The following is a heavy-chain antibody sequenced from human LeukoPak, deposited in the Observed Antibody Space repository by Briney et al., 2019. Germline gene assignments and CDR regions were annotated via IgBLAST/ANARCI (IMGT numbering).Heavy chain of an antibody. Sequence: PGVSLRLSCVRSGFTSLAYALTWARQAPGKGLEWVSGISGGGVTTYYADSVKGRFTISRDNSKNTLYLQMNSLRADDTAIYYCARNQQLGGHSYYYYGMDVWGQGTTVTVSS. CDR3: ARNQQLGGHSYYYYGMDV. V-gene: IGHV3-23*01. CDR1: GFTSLAYA. J-gene: IGHJ6*02. D-gene: IGHD3-16*01. CDR2: ISGGGVTT.